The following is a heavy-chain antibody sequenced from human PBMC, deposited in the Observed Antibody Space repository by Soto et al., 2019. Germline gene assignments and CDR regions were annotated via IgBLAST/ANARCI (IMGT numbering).Heavy chain of an antibody. CDR3: AREGEWELHNWFDP. CDR1: GDSVSSNSAA. J-gene: IGHJ5*02. Sequence: SQTLSLTCAISGDSVSSNSAAWNWIRQSPSRGLEWLGRTYYRSKWYNDYEVSVKSRITINPDTSKKQFSLQLNSVTPEDTAVYYCAREGEWELHNWFDPWGQGTLVTVSS. D-gene: IGHD1-26*01. V-gene: IGHV6-1*01. CDR2: TYYRSKWYN.